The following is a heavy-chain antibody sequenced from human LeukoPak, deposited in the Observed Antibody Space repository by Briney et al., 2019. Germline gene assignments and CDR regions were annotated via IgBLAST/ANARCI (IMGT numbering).Heavy chain of an antibody. Sequence: SVTVSCKASGGTFSSYAINWVRQAPGQGLEWMGGIIPTFGSANYAQKFQGRVTITTDESTSTAYMDLSSLRSEDTAVYYCARGAWHSSSNDFYDIWGQGTLVTVSS. D-gene: IGHD6-6*01. CDR2: IIPTFGSA. CDR1: GGTFSSYA. CDR3: ARGAWHSSSNDFYDI. J-gene: IGHJ4*02. V-gene: IGHV1-69*05.